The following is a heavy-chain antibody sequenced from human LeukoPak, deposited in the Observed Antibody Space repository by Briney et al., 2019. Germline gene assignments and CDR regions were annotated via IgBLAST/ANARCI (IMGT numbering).Heavy chain of an antibody. V-gene: IGHV3-74*01. J-gene: IGHJ4*02. D-gene: IGHD2-2*01. CDR2: INSDGSST. CDR1: GFTFSSYW. CDR3: ARGYCSSTSCPKAYYFDY. Sequence: GGSLRLSCAASGFTFSSYWMHWVRQAPGKGLVWVSRINSDGSSTSYADSVKGRFTISRDNAKDTLYLQMNSLRAEDTAVYYCARGYCSSTSCPKAYYFDYWGQGTLVTVSS.